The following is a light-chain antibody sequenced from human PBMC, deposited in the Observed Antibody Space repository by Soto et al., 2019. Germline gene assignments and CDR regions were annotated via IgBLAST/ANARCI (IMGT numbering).Light chain of an antibody. Sequence: EIVMTQSPATLSVSPGERATLSCRASQTVSINLAWYQQKPGQAPRLLIFDASTRATGIPARFSGSGSGTEFTLTISSLQSEDFAVYYCQQFVNSPYMYTFGQGTKLEI. CDR1: QTVSIN. J-gene: IGKJ2*01. V-gene: IGKV3-15*01. CDR3: QQFVNSPYMYT. CDR2: DAS.